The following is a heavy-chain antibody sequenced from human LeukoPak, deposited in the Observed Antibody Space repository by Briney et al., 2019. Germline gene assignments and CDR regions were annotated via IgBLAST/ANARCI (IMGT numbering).Heavy chain of an antibody. CDR2: INPNSGGT. J-gene: IGHJ5*02. Sequence: GASVKVSCKASGYTFTGYYMHWVRQAPGQGLEWMGWINPNSGGTNYAQKFQGRVTMTRDTSISTAYMELSRLRSDDTAVYYCARDLTGYYDFWSGYQTGWLDPWGQGTLVTVSS. V-gene: IGHV1-2*02. CDR1: GYTFTGYY. D-gene: IGHD3-3*01. CDR3: ARDLTGYYDFWSGYQTGWLDP.